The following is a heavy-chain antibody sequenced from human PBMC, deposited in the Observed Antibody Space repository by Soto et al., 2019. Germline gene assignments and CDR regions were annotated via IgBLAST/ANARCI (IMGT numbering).Heavy chain of an antibody. CDR2: ISFSGAT. CDR3: ARDRRDGYKRYFEV. Sequence: PSETLSLTCTVSGVSIPSYFWSWIRQTPGKGLDWIGSISFSGATYSNPSLKGRAALSVDTSENHLSLTLNSVTSADTAVYFCARDRRDGYKRYFEVWGQGNQVTVSS. D-gene: IGHD3-9*01. J-gene: IGHJ4*02. CDR1: GVSIPSYF. V-gene: IGHV4-59*01.